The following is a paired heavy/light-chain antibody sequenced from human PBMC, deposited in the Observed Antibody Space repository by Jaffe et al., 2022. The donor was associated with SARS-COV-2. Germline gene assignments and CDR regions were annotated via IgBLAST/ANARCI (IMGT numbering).Heavy chain of an antibody. Sequence: QVQLVESGGGVVQPGRSLRLSCVASGFTFSSYGMNWVRQAPGKGLEWVAIISYDGSSKYYADSVKGRFTISRDNSNNTLYLQINSLRAEDTAVYYCAKNRNRVWGLLGHRYVFDIWGQGTMVTVSS. D-gene: IGHD1-26*01. J-gene: IGHJ3*02. CDR2: ISYDGSSK. CDR1: GFTFSSYG. CDR3: AKNRNRVWGLLGHRYVFDI. V-gene: IGHV3-30*18.
Light chain of an antibody. Sequence: QSVLTQPPSASGTPGQRVTISCSGSSSNIGSNTVNWYQHLPGTAPRLLIYSNNQRPSGVPDRFSGSKSGTSASLAISGLQSEVEADYYCAAWDNSLKGLVFGGGTKLTVL. CDR2: SNN. CDR1: SSNIGSNT. V-gene: IGLV1-44*01. J-gene: IGLJ2*01. CDR3: AAWDNSLKGLV.